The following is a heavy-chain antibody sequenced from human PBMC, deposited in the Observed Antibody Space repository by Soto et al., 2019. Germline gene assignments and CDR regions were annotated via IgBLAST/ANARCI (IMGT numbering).Heavy chain of an antibody. J-gene: IGHJ5*02. D-gene: IGHD2-2*01. CDR3: ATGRSEVVPGAMDT. CDR2: IYPSGST. V-gene: IGHV4-4*07. CDR1: GGSLSSYY. Sequence: SETLSLTCTVSGGSLSSYYCNWVRKSAGKGLEWIGRIYPSGSTTYNPSLKSRLTMSVDTSKNQFSLRLTSMTAADTAVYYCATGRSEVVPGAMDTWGQGTLVTVSS.